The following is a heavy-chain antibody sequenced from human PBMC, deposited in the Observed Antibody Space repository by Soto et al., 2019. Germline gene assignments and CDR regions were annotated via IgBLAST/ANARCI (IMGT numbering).Heavy chain of an antibody. CDR2: MSFDGRRT. CDR3: ARVFWSGELLQEYLYAMDA. Sequence: QVQLVESGGGVVRPGGSLRLSCAASGFTFSGHAMHWVRQAPGKGLEWVAAMSFDGRRTYYGDSVKGRFTISRDNSKNTLYLQMNSLGGDDTAVYYCARVFWSGELLQEYLYAMDAWGQGTMVTVSS. CDR1: GFTFSGHA. D-gene: IGHD3-10*01. J-gene: IGHJ6*02. V-gene: IGHV3-30*04.